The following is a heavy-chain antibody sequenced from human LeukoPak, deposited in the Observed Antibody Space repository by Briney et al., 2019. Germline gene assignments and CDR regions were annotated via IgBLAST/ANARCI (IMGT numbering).Heavy chain of an antibody. D-gene: IGHD3-16*01. V-gene: IGHV4-39*07. CDR1: GGSINNTLFY. CDR2: VYYDGIN. Sequence: PSETLSLTCTVSGGSINNTLFYWGWIRQPPGKGLEWIGTVYYDGINYSSPSLKSRVATSVDTSKNQFSLRLSSVTAADTAVYYWARISRWGPYWGQGIQVTVSS. J-gene: IGHJ4*02. CDR3: ARISRWGPY.